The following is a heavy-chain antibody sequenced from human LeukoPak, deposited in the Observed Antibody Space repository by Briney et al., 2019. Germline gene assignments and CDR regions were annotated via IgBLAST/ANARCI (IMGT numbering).Heavy chain of an antibody. CDR3: ARWSSPYGSGRFDP. D-gene: IGHD3-10*01. V-gene: IGHV4-59*08. J-gene: IGHJ5*02. Sequence: PSETLSLTCTVSGGSISSYYWSWIRQPPGKGLEWIGYIYYSGSTNYNPSLKSRVTISVDTSKNQFSLKLSSVTAADTAVYYCARWSSPYGSGRFDPWGQGTLVTVSS. CDR2: IYYSGST. CDR1: GGSISSYY.